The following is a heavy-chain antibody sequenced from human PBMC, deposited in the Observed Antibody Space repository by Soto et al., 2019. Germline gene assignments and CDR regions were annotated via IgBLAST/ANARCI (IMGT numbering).Heavy chain of an antibody. D-gene: IGHD2-15*01. V-gene: IGHV3-21*02. CDR2: ISGSSTFI. Sequence: EVQLVESGGGLVKPGGSLRLSCAASGFTSSGYTMNWVRQAPGQGLEWVSSISGSSTFIYYADSVKGRFTISRDNAKNSLYVQMNSLRAEDTAVYYCARSGIGYCSGGACYAFDIWGQGTMVTVSS. J-gene: IGHJ3*02. CDR3: ARSGIGYCSGGACYAFDI. CDR1: GFTSSGYT.